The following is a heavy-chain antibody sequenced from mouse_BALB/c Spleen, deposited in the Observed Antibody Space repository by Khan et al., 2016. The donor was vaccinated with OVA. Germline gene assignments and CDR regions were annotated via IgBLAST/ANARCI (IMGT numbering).Heavy chain of an antibody. Sequence: VQLQQSGPELVKPGASVKISCRASGYIFTDYILDWVKQSHGKSLEWIGYIFPNNGDTGYNQKFKTKATLNVDISSSTAYMELRSLTSENSAVYCGVRSGYGSFAYWGQGTLVTVSA. CDR2: IFPNNGDT. J-gene: IGHJ3*01. CDR3: VRSGYGSFAY. D-gene: IGHD1-2*01. CDR1: GYIFTDYI. V-gene: IGHV1S29*02.